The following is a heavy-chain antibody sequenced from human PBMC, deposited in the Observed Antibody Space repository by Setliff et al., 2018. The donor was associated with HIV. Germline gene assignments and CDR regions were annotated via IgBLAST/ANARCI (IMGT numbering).Heavy chain of an antibody. CDR3: AKGWGDSSGYYTGSYDMDV. J-gene: IGHJ6*02. CDR1: GFTFSSYA. D-gene: IGHD3-22*01. Sequence: GGSLRLSCAASGFTFSSYAMSWVRQAPGKGLEWVSAISGSGGSTYYADSVKGRFTISRDNSKNTLYLQMNSLRAEDTAVYYCAKGWGDSSGYYTGSYDMDVWGQGTTVTV. CDR2: ISGSGGST. V-gene: IGHV3-23*01.